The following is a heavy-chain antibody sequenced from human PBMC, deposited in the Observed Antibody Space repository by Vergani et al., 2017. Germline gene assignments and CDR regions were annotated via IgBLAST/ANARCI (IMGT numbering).Heavy chain of an antibody. CDR3: ASLSSPPYYYYMDV. CDR1: GGSFSGYY. J-gene: IGHJ6*03. D-gene: IGHD6-6*01. CDR2: INHSGST. V-gene: IGHV4-34*01. Sequence: QVQLQQWGAGLLKPSETLSLTCAVYGGSFSGYYWSWIRQPPGKGLEWIGEINHSGSTNYNPSLKSRVTISVDTSKNQFSLKLSSVTAADTAVYYCASLSSPPYYYYMDVWGKGTTVTVSS.